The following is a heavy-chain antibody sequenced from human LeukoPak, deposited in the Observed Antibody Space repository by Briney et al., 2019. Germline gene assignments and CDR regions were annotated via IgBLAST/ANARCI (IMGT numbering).Heavy chain of an antibody. D-gene: IGHD4-17*01. CDR1: DDSLSSYY. V-gene: IGHV4-4*07. J-gene: IGHJ3*01. CDR3: GRDGMTTATAAFDV. CDR2: IYTSGQT. Sequence: SETLSLTCTVSDDSLSSYYWSWIRQPAGKGLEWIGRIYTSGQTNYNPSLESRVTMSVDKSKNQFSLKLTSVTAADTAVYYCGRDGMTTATAAFDVWGQGTMVTVSS.